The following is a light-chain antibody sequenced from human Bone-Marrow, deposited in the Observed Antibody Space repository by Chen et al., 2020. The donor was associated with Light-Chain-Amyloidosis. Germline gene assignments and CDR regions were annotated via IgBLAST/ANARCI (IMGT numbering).Light chain of an antibody. CDR1: QGINSA. CDR2: EAS. J-gene: IGKJ4*01. V-gene: IGKV1-13*02. CDR3: QQFNSYPLT. Sequence: AIQLTQSPSSLSASVGDIVTITCRASQGINSALSWYQQKPGKAPKLLIFEASTLESGVPSRFSGSGSGTEFTLTISSLQPEDFATYYCQQFNSYPLTFGGGTKVEIK.